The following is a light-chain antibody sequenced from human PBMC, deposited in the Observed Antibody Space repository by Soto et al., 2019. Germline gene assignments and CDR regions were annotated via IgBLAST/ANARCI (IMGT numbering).Light chain of an antibody. CDR2: EGS. Sequence: QSALTQPASVSGSPGQSITISCTGISSDVGSYNLVSWYQQHPGKAPKAMIYEGSKRPSGVSNRFSGSRPGNTASLTIAGLQAEDEAHYYCSSYAGSSTHVVFGGGTKLTVL. J-gene: IGLJ2*01. CDR3: SSYAGSSTHVV. CDR1: SSDVGSYNL. V-gene: IGLV2-23*01.